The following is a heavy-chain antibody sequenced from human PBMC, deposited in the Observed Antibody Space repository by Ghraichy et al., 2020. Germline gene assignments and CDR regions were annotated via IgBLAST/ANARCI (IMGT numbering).Heavy chain of an antibody. Sequence: SETLSLTYTVSGGSVSSYYWTWIRQPPGRGLEWIGYIYHSGTTNYNSSLKSRVTISIDTSNNQFSLRLRSVSAADTAVYYCARGVYCGGNCHHYDSWGQGTLVTVSS. CDR1: GGSVSSYY. CDR3: ARGVYCGGNCHHYDS. D-gene: IGHD2-21*01. CDR2: IYHSGTT. J-gene: IGHJ4*02. V-gene: IGHV4-59*02.